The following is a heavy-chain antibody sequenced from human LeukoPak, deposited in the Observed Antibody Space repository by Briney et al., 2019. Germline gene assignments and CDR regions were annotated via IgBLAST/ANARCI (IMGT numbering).Heavy chain of an antibody. CDR3: ARGLSGDFDY. V-gene: IGHV4-59*01. J-gene: IGHJ4*02. CDR1: GGSISSYY. D-gene: IGHD3-10*01. CDR2: IYYSGST. Sequence: SETLSLTCTVSGGSISSYYWSWIRQPPGKGLEWIGYIYYSGSTNYNPSLKSRVTISVDTSKNQFSLKLSSVTTADTAVYYCARGLSGDFDYWGQGTLVTVSS.